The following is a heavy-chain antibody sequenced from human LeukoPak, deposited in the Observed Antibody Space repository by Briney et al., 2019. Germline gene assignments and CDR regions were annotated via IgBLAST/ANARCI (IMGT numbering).Heavy chain of an antibody. J-gene: IGHJ3*02. Sequence: ASVKVSCKASGYTFTGYYMHWVRQAPGQGLEWMGWISAYNGNTNYAQKLQGRVTMTTDTSTSTAYMELRSLRSDDTAVYYCARGLGAVAVSDAFDIWGQGTMVTVSS. CDR2: ISAYNGNT. V-gene: IGHV1-18*04. CDR3: ARGLGAVAVSDAFDI. D-gene: IGHD6-19*01. CDR1: GYTFTGYY.